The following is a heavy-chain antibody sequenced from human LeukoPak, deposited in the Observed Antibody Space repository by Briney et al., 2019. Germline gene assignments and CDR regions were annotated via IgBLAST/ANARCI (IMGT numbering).Heavy chain of an antibody. Sequence: GGSLRLSCAASGFTFSSYAMSWVRQAPGKGLEWVSAISGSGGSTYHADSVKGRFTISRDNSKNTLYLQMNSLRAEDTAVYYCARVDYDSSGYHDYFDYWGQGTLVTVSS. D-gene: IGHD3-22*01. CDR1: GFTFSSYA. J-gene: IGHJ4*02. CDR2: ISGSGGST. CDR3: ARVDYDSSGYHDYFDY. V-gene: IGHV3-23*01.